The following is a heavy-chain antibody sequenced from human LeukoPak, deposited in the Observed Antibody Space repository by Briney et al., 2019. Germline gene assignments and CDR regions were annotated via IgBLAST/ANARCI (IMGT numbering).Heavy chain of an antibody. J-gene: IGHJ5*02. V-gene: IGHV3-49*04. D-gene: IGHD3-22*01. CDR2: IRSKAYGGAT. Sequence: GGSLRLSCTASGFTFGDYAMSWVRQAPGKGLEWVGFIRSKAYGGATEYAASVKGRFTISRDDSKSIAYLQVNSLKTEDTAVYYCTRDRYYYDSSGYYGFDPWGQGTLVTVSS. CDR1: GFTFGDYA. CDR3: TRDRYYYDSSGYYGFDP.